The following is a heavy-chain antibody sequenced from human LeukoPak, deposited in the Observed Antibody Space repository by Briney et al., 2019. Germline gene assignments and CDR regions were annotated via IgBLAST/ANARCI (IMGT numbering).Heavy chain of an antibody. CDR1: GFTFSSYS. Sequence: PGGSLRPSCAASGFTFSSYSMNWVRQAPGKGLEWVSSISSSSSYIYYADSVKGRFTISRDNAKNSLYLQMNSLRAEDTAVYYCARVRYYYDSSAGAFDIWGQGTMVTVSS. CDR2: ISSSSSYI. D-gene: IGHD3-22*01. CDR3: ARVRYYYDSSAGAFDI. J-gene: IGHJ3*02. V-gene: IGHV3-21*01.